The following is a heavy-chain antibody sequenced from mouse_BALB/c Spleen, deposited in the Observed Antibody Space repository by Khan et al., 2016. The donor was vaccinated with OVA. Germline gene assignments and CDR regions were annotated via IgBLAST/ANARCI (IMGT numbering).Heavy chain of an antibody. J-gene: IGHJ3*01. V-gene: IGHV5-9-3*01. Sequence: EVELVESGGGLVKPGGPLKLSCAASGFTFSNFAMSWVRQTPEKRLEWVATISSGGDYTYYPDTVKGRFTISRDNAKNTLYLQMSSLRSEATAMYCWARHNGGPFDYWGLGTLVTVSA. CDR3: ARHNGGPFDY. CDR1: GFTFSNFA. D-gene: IGHD1-2*01. CDR2: ISSGGDYT.